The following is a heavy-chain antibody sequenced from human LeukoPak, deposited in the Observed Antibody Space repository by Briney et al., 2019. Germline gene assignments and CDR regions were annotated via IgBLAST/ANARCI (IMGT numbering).Heavy chain of an antibody. CDR1: GFTFSSYG. D-gene: IGHD2-2*01. V-gene: IGHV3-33*01. CDR3: ARREYCSSTSCYGVSY. Sequence: PGGSLRLSCAASGFTFSSYGMHWVRQAPDKGLERVAVIWYDGSNKYYADSVKGRFTISRDNSKNTLYLQMNSLRAEDTAVYYCARREYCSSTSCYGVSYWGQGTLVTVSS. CDR2: IWYDGSNK. J-gene: IGHJ4*02.